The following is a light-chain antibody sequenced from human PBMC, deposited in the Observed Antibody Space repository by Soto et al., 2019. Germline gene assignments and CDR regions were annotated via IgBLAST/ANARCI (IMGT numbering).Light chain of an antibody. CDR2: GAS. J-gene: IGKJ4*01. Sequence: EIVLTQSPGTLSLSPGERATLSCRASQSVGNNNLAWYQQKPGQAPRLLIYGASRRATGIPNRFSGSGSGTDFTLTISRLEPEDFAVYYCQQYANSPRTFGGGTKVEIK. V-gene: IGKV3-20*01. CDR1: QSVGNNN. CDR3: QQYANSPRT.